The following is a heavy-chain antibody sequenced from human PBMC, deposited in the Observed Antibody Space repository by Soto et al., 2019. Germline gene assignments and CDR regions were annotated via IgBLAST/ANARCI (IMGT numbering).Heavy chain of an antibody. V-gene: IGHV4-59*01. CDR1: GGSISSYY. D-gene: IGHD2-8*01. CDR2: IYYSGST. CDR3: ARANPEKYCTNGVCYGPLDY. J-gene: IGHJ4*02. Sequence: SETLSLTCTVSGGSISSYYWSWIRQPPGKGLEWIGYIYYSGSTNYNPSLKSRVTISVDTSKNQFSLKLSSVTAADTAVYYCARANPEKYCTNGVCYGPLDYWGQGTMVTVSS.